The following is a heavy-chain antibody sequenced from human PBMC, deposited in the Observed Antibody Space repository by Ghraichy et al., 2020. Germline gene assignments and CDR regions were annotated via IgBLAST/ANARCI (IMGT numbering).Heavy chain of an antibody. Sequence: GGSLRLSCAGSGFTISRYWMHWVRQAPGKGLVWVSRINSDGSATSYADFVKGRFTISRDNAKNTLYLEMKSLRAEDTAVYYCATDCTSGGCQPMVDVWGQGTTVTVSS. CDR1: GFTISRYW. V-gene: IGHV3-74*01. CDR2: INSDGSAT. D-gene: IGHD2-8*01. CDR3: ATDCTSGGCQPMVDV. J-gene: IGHJ6*02.